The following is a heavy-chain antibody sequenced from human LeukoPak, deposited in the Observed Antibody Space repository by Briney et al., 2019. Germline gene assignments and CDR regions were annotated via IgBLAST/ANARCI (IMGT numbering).Heavy chain of an antibody. CDR1: DRSITNTDW. CDR2: IYHGGIT. V-gene: IGHV4-4*02. CDR3: ARVRCSEGKCNFFDY. J-gene: IGHJ4*02. D-gene: IGHD2-15*01. Sequence: PSESHSLNPNDSDRSITNTDWSTWVRQPPKEGLEWIGEIYHGGITKYNPSLKSRVTLSVDKSKNQFSLKLSSVSAADTAVYYCARVRCSEGKCNFFDYWGQGTLVTVSS.